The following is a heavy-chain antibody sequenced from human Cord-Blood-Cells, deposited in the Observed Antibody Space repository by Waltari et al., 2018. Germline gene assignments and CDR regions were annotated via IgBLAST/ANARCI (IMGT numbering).Heavy chain of an antibody. V-gene: IGHV1-18*04. CDR2: ISAYNGNT. CDR3: ARDADYDFWSGYYTKAFDI. Sequence: QVQLVQSGAEVKKPGASVKVSCKASGYTFTSYGISWVRQAPGQGLEWMGWISAYNGNTNYAQKLQGRVTMTTDTSTSTAYMELRSLRSDDTAVYYCARDADYDFWSGYYTKAFDIWGQGTMVTVSS. J-gene: IGHJ3*02. CDR1: GYTFTSYG. D-gene: IGHD3-3*01.